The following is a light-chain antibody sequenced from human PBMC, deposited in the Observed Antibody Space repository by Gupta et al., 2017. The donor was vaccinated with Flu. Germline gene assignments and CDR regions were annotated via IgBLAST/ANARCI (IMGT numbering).Light chain of an antibody. CDR1: QNINKF. CDR2: AAS. CDR3: QESLSTPYS. V-gene: IGKV1-39*01. J-gene: IGKJ2*03. Sequence: DIQMTQSPSSLSASVGDRLTVTCRASQNINKFLNWYQQKPGEAPKLLIFAASTLQSGVPSRFSGSGSGTDFTLTISSLAPEDLATYYCQESLSTPYSFGQGTKLEI.